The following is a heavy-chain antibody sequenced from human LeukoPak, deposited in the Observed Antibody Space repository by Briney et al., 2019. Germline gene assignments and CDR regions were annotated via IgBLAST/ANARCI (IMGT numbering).Heavy chain of an antibody. V-gene: IGHV4-30-2*01. D-gene: IGHD3-3*01. J-gene: IGHJ5*02. CDR2: IYHSGST. Sequence: SETLSLTCTVSGGSISSGGYYWSWIRQPPGTGLEWIGYIYHSGSTYYNPSLKSRVTISVDTSKNQFSLKLSSVTAADTAVYYCARDTWLTRGPWGQGTLVTVSS. CDR1: GGSISSGGYY. CDR3: ARDTWLTRGP.